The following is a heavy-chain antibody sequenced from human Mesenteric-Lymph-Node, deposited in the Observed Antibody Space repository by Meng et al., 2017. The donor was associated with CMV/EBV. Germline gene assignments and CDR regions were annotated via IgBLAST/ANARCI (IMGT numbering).Heavy chain of an antibody. D-gene: IGHD6-13*01. J-gene: IGHJ4*02. CDR1: GFTFSNYA. V-gene: IGHV3-30*04. CDR3: AGQLDSEYYFDY. CDR2: ISYDGSNE. Sequence: GESLKISCAASGFTFSNYAMHWVRQAPGKGLEWVAIISYDGSNELYADSVKGRVSISRDNAKNSLYLQMNSLRAEDTAVYYCAGQLDSEYYFDYWGQGTLVTVSS.